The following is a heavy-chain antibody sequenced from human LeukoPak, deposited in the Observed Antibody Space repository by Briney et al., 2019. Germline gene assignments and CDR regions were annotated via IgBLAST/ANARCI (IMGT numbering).Heavy chain of an antibody. CDR2: IYYSGST. J-gene: IGHJ6*03. V-gene: IGHV4-59*01. CDR3: ARDQVVAATGYYYYYYMDV. D-gene: IGHD2-15*01. Sequence: SETLSLTCTVSGGSISSYYWSWIRQPPGKGLEWIGYIYYSGSTNYNPSLKSRVTMSVDTSKNQFSLKLSSVTAADTAVYYCARDQVVAATGYYYYYYMDVWGKGTTVTISS. CDR1: GGSISSYY.